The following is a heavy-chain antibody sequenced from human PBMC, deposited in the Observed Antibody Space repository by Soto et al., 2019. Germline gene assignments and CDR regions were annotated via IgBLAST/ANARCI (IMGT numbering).Heavy chain of an antibody. J-gene: IGHJ6*03. CDR3: ARHLVSAVAGTAYYYMDV. D-gene: IGHD6-19*01. V-gene: IGHV4-39*01. Sequence: PSETLSLTCTVSGGSISSSSYYWGWIRQPPGKGLEWIGSIYYSGSTYYNPSLKSRVTISVDTAKKQFSLKLSSVSAADTAVYYCARHLVSAVAGTAYYYMDVWGKGTTLTISS. CDR2: IYYSGST. CDR1: GGSISSSSYY.